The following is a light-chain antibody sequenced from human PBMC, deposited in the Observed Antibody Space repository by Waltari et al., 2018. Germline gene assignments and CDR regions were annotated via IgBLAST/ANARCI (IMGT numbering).Light chain of an antibody. CDR2: HAS. J-gene: IGKJ1*01. Sequence: EIVLTQSPSTLSLSPGERATLSCRASQSVGRFLAWYQQKPGQAPRLLIYHASIRATGIPDSFSGSGSGTDFSLTISGLEPEDFAVYYCQKYVNLPATFGQGTKVEIK. CDR1: QSVGRF. CDR3: QKYVNLPAT. V-gene: IGKV3-20*01.